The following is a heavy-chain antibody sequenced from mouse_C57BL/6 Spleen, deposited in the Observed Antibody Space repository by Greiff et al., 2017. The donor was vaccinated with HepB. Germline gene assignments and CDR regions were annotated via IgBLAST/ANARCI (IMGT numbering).Heavy chain of an antibody. CDR2: ISYDGSN. J-gene: IGHJ4*01. V-gene: IGHV3-6*01. CDR3: ARGDGNYLMDY. D-gene: IGHD2-1*01. CDR1: GYSITSGYY. Sequence: VQLKESGPGLVKPSQSLSLTCSVTGYSITSGYYWNWIRQFPGNKLEWLGYISYDGSNNYNPSLKNRISITRDTSENQFFLKLNSVTTEDTATYYCARGDGNYLMDYWGQGTSVTVSS.